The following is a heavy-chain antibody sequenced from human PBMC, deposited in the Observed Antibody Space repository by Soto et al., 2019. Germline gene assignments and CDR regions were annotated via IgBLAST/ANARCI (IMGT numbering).Heavy chain of an antibody. J-gene: IGHJ4*02. V-gene: IGHV4-59*01. CDR3: ARGTLTSYFDY. CDR2: FYYSGST. Sequence: PSETLSLTCTVSGGSISSYCWSWIRQPPGKGLEWIGYFYYSGSTNYNPSLKSRVTISVDTSKNQFSLKLSSVTAADTAVYYCARGTLTSYFDYWGQGTLVTVSS. CDR1: GGSISSYC.